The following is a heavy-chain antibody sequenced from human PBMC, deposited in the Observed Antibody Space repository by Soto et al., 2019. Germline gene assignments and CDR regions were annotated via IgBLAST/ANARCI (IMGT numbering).Heavy chain of an antibody. D-gene: IGHD3-3*01. J-gene: IGHJ4*02. V-gene: IGHV3-23*01. CDR2: ISGSVGTT. Sequence: GGSLRLSCAASGFTFSSYAMSWVRQAPGKGLEWVSVISGSVGTTYYADSVKGRFTISRDNSKSTLYLQMNSLGAEDTAVYYCATSLPLSPFDFWRDYLDSWGQGTLVTVSS. CDR3: ATSLPLSPFDFWRDYLDS. CDR1: GFTFSSYA.